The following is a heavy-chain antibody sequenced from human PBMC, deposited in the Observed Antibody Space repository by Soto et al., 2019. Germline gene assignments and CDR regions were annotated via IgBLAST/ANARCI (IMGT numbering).Heavy chain of an antibody. V-gene: IGHV3-30*18. D-gene: IGHD2-15*01. CDR2: ISYHGRDK. CDR3: AKDIYEYCSGGSCYFRAIDI. J-gene: IGHJ3*02. CDR1: GFTFSSYG. Sequence: GGSLRLSCVGSGFTFSSYGMHWVRQAPGKGLEWVAVISYHGRDKYYADSVKGRFTISRDNSKNTLYLQMNSLRGEDTAVYYCAKDIYEYCSGGSCYFRAIDIWGQGTMVTVSS.